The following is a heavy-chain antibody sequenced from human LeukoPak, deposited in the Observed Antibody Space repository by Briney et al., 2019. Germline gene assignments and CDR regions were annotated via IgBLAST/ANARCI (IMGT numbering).Heavy chain of an antibody. D-gene: IGHD3-22*01. Sequence: SETLSLTCTGSGGSISSYYWSWIRQPPGKGLEWIGYIYYNGSTNYNPSLKSRVTISVDTSKNQFSLKLSSVTAADTAVYYCARSPLYYYDSSGYYFDYWGQGTLVTVSS. CDR1: GGSISSYY. V-gene: IGHV4-59*01. CDR2: IYYNGST. J-gene: IGHJ4*02. CDR3: ARSPLYYYDSSGYYFDY.